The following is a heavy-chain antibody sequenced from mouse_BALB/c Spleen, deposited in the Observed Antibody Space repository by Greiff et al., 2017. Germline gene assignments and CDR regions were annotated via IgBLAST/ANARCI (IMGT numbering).Heavy chain of an antibody. CDR2: IYPGDGDT. D-gene: IGHD2-4*01. Sequence: VQLQESGAELARPGASVKLSCKASGYTFTSYWMQWVKQRPGQGLEWIGAIYPGDGDTRYTQKFKGKATLTADKSSSTAYMQLSSLASEDSAVYYCAKGDDYGGFAYWGQGTLVTVSA. J-gene: IGHJ3*01. V-gene: IGHV1-87*01. CDR3: AKGDDYGGFAY. CDR1: GYTFTSYW.